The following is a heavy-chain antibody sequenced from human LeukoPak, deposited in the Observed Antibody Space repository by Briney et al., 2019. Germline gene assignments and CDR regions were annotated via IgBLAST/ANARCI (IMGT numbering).Heavy chain of an antibody. J-gene: IGHJ5*02. CDR1: GYTFTSYG. V-gene: IGHV1-18*01. Sequence: GASVTVSCTASGYTFTSYGISWVRQAPGQGLEWMGWISAYNGNTNYAQKLQGRVTMTTDTSTSTAYMELRSLRSDDTAVYYCARGKYQLLSYWFDPWGQGTLVTVSS. CDR2: ISAYNGNT. CDR3: ARGKYQLLSYWFDP. D-gene: IGHD2-2*01.